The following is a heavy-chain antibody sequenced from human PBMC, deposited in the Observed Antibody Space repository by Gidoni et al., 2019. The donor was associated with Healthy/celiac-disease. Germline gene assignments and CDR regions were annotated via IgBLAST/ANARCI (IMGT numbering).Heavy chain of an antibody. D-gene: IGHD2-21*01. J-gene: IGHJ4*02. Sequence: QVQLQESGPGLVKPSETLSLTCAVSGYSISSGYYWGWIRQPPGKGLEWIGSIYHSGSPYYNPSLKSRVTISVDTSKNQFSLKLSSVTAADTAVYYCAGGKVVIAHEYYFDYWGQGTLVTVSS. CDR3: AGGKVVIAHEYYFDY. CDR2: IYHSGSP. V-gene: IGHV4-38-2*01. CDR1: GYSISSGYY.